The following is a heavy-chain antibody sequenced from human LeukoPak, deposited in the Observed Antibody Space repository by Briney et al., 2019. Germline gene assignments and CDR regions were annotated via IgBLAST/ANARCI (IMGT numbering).Heavy chain of an antibody. D-gene: IGHD2-2*01. Sequence: GGSLRLSCAASGFTFSSYWMHWVRQAPGKGLVWVSRIYSDGNTTNYADSVKGRLTISRDNAKNTLYLQMNSLRAEDTAVYYCARDQGSTSRGIDYWGQGTLVTVSS. CDR3: ARDQGSTSRGIDY. J-gene: IGHJ4*02. CDR2: IYSDGNTT. CDR1: GFTFSSYW. V-gene: IGHV3-74*01.